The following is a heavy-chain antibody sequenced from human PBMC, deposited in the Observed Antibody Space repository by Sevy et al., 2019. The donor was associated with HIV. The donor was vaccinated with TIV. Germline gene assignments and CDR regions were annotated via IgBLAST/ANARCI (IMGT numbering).Heavy chain of an antibody. D-gene: IGHD2-15*01. V-gene: IGHV3-33*01. J-gene: IGHJ4*02. Sequence: GGSLRLSCAASGFIFSTYAMHWVRQAPGKGLEWVVVIWYDGSYQYYGDSVKGRFTISRDNSKKTLYLQMNSLRAEDAAVYYCARDLAYCSGGIYHTSGMVAYWGQGTLVTVSS. CDR2: IWYDGSYQ. CDR1: GFIFSTYA. CDR3: ARDLAYCSGGIYHTSGMVAY.